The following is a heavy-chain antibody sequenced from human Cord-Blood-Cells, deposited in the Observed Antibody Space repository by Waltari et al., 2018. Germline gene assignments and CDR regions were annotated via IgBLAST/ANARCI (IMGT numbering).Heavy chain of an antibody. V-gene: IGHV4-38-2*01. CDR1: GYSISSGYF. D-gene: IGHD6-13*01. J-gene: IGHJ5*02. Sequence: QVQLQESGPGLVKSPETLSLTCAVSGYSISSGYFWGWIRQPPGKGLEWIGSIYHSGSTYYNPSLKSRVTISVDTSKNQFSLKLSSVTAADTAVYYCARGGIAAAGNWFDPWGQGTLVTVSS. CDR2: IYHSGST. CDR3: ARGGIAAAGNWFDP.